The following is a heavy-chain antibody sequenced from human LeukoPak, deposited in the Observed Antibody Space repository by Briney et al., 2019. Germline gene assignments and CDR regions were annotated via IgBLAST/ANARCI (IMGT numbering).Heavy chain of an antibody. CDR2: IWYDGSNK. Sequence: GGSLRLSCAASGFTFSSYWMSWVRQAPGKGLEWVAVIWYDGSNKYYADSVKGRFTISRDNSKNTLYLQMNSLRAEDTAVYYCARDLSSLQWLTLDYWGQGTLVTVSS. CDR3: ARDLSSLQWLTLDY. CDR1: GFTFSSYW. D-gene: IGHD6-19*01. V-gene: IGHV3-33*08. J-gene: IGHJ4*02.